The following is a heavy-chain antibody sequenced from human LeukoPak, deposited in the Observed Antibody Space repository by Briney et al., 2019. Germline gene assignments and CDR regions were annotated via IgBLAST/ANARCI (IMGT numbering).Heavy chain of an antibody. CDR3: AREEQQLVLSDYYYGMDV. V-gene: IGHV1-2*06. D-gene: IGHD6-13*01. Sequence: ASVKVSCKASGYTFTGYYMHWARQAPGQGLEWMGRINPNSGGTNYAQKFQGRVTMTRDTSISTAYMELSRLRSDDTAVYYCAREEQQLVLSDYYYGMDVWAKGPRSPSP. CDR1: GYTFTGYY. J-gene: IGHJ6*02. CDR2: INPNSGGT.